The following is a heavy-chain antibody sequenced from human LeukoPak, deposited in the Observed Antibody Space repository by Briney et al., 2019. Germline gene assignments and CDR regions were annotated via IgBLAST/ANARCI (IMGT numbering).Heavy chain of an antibody. D-gene: IGHD3-22*01. V-gene: IGHV3-23*01. CDR3: ARDYLRDSSFGGAFDI. J-gene: IGHJ3*02. Sequence: GGSLRLSCAASGFTFSSYAMSWVRQAPGKGLEWVSAISGSGGSTYYADSVKGRFTISRDNSKNTLYLQMNSLRAEDTAVYYCARDYLRDSSFGGAFDIWGQGTMVTVSS. CDR1: GFTFSSYA. CDR2: ISGSGGST.